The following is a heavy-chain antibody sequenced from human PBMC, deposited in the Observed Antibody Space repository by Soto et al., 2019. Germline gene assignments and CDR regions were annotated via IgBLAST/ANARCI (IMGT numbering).Heavy chain of an antibody. CDR2: ISYDGSNK. V-gene: IGHV3-30*03. Sequence: SLRLSCPASGFTFISYGMRWVRQPPGKGLEWVAVISYDGSNKYYADSVKVRLTISRVTSKNTLYLQMNRLRAEDTAVYYCVRDRIVIAAAGYYFDYWGQGTLVTVSS. D-gene: IGHD6-13*01. CDR1: GFTFISYG. CDR3: VRDRIVIAAAGYYFDY. J-gene: IGHJ4*02.